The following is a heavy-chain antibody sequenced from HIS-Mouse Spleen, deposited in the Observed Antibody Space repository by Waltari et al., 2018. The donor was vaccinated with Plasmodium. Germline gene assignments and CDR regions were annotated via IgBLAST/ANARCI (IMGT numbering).Heavy chain of an antibody. Sequence: QVQLQQWGAGLLKPSETLSLTCAVYGGSFSGYYWSWIRQPPGKGLEWIGEINHSGSTTYTPSLKSRVTISVDTSKNQFSLKLSSVTAADTAVYYCARVTSSGVYWYFDLWGRGTLVTVSS. J-gene: IGHJ2*01. CDR1: GGSFSGYY. CDR2: INHSGST. CDR3: ARVTSSGVYWYFDL. D-gene: IGHD3-3*01. V-gene: IGHV4-34*01.